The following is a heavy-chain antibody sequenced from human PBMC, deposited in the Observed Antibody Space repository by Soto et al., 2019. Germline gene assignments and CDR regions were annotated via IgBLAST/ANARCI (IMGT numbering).Heavy chain of an antibody. CDR3: ARDGLYDFWSKKSAY. CDR1: GFTFSDYY. D-gene: IGHD3-3*01. V-gene: IGHV3-11*01. Sequence: GGSLRLSCVASGFTFSDYYMSWIRQAPGKGLEWVSYISSSGSTIYYADSVKGRFTISRDNAKNSLYLQMNSLRAEDTAVYYCARDGLYDFWSKKSAYWGQGTLVTVSS. J-gene: IGHJ4*02. CDR2: ISSSGSTI.